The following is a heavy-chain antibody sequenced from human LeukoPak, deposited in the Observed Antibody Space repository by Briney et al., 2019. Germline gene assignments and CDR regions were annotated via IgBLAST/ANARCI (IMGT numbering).Heavy chain of an antibody. CDR1: GFTFSSYS. D-gene: IGHD3-10*01. Sequence: PSGGSLRLSCAASGFTFSSYSMNWVRQAPGKGLEWVSYISSSSSTIYYADSVKGRFTISRDNAKNSLYLQMNSLRAEDTAAYYCARPHGSGSYYLYYYYGMDVWGQGTTVTVSS. J-gene: IGHJ6*02. V-gene: IGHV3-48*01. CDR2: ISSSSSTI. CDR3: ARPHGSGSYYLYYYYGMDV.